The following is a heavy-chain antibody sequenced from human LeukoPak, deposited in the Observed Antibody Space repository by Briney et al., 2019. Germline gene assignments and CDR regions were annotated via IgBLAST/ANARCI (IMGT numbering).Heavy chain of an antibody. CDR3: AREQRRYWFDP. V-gene: IGHV4-4*07. CDR2: IYTSGIT. J-gene: IGHJ5*02. Sequence: SETLSLTCTVSGGSISSYYWSWIRKPPAKGLDWSGRIYTSGITNCNPSLKSRVTMSVDTSKNQFSLKLSSVTAADTAVYYCAREQRRYWFDPWGQGTLVTVSS. CDR1: GGSISSYY.